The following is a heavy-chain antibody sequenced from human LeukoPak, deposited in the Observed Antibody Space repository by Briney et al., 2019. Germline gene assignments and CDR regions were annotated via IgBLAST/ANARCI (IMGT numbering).Heavy chain of an antibody. CDR2: IYYSGST. CDR3: VRIYCTSTSCYGDSYYGMDV. Sequence: SETLSLTCTVSGGSISSSSYYWGWIRQPPGKGLEGIGSIYYSGSTYYNPSLKSRVTISVDTSKNQFSLKLSSVTAADSTVYYCVRIYCTSTSCYGDSYYGMDVWGQGTTVTVSS. V-gene: IGHV4-39*01. J-gene: IGHJ6*02. D-gene: IGHD2-2*01. CDR1: GGSISSSSYY.